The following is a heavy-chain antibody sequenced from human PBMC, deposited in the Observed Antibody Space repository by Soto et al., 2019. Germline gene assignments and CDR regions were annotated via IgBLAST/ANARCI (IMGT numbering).Heavy chain of an antibody. CDR1: GYTFTSYA. CDR3: ARLSLVDFWSGYQYYFDY. D-gene: IGHD3-3*01. Sequence: GASVKVSCKASGYTFTSYAISWVRQAPGQGLEWMGWISAYNGNTNYAQKLQGRVTMTTDTSTSTAYMELRSLRSDDTAVYYCARLSLVDFWSGYQYYFDYWGQGTLVTVSS. V-gene: IGHV1-18*01. J-gene: IGHJ4*02. CDR2: ISAYNGNT.